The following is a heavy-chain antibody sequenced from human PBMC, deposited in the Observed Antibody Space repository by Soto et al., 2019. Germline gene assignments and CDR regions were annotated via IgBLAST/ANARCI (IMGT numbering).Heavy chain of an antibody. CDR2: IHPDGGHT. V-gene: IGHV1-46*01. CDR3: ARGDNDY. J-gene: IGHJ4*02. Sequence: GASVKVSCKASGYTFTNYYVQWVRQAPGQGLEWMGVIHPDGGHTTYSQKFQDRVTMTRDTFTSAIYMELSSLRSEDTAVYYCARGDNDYWGQGTLVTVSS. CDR1: GYTFTNYY.